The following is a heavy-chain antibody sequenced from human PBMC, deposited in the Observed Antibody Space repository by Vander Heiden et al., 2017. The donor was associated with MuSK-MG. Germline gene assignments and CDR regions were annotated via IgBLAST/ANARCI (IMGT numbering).Heavy chain of an antibody. CDR1: GFPFGSYA. CDR3: TIAVASRRDYFDY. Sequence: EVQLLESGGGLVQPGGSLRLSCAASGFPFGSYAMSWGRQAPGKGLEWVSAISGSGGSTYYADSVKGRFTISRDNSKNTLYLQMNSLRAEDTAVYYCTIAVASRRDYFDYWGQGTLVTVSS. CDR2: ISGSGGST. V-gene: IGHV3-23*01. J-gene: IGHJ4*02. D-gene: IGHD6-19*01.